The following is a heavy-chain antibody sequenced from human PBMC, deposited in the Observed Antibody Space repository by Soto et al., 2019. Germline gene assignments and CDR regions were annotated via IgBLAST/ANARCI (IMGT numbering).Heavy chain of an antibody. Sequence: QVQLQQPGPGLVKPSQTLSLTCTVSGGSISSGGYYWSWIRQHPGKGLEWIGYIYYSGSTYYNPSLKRRVTISVDTSKNQFSLKLSSVTAADTAVYYCARGNYEIYNWFDPWGQGTLVTVSS. J-gene: IGHJ5*02. CDR1: GGSISSGGYY. CDR3: ARGNYEIYNWFDP. V-gene: IGHV4-31*03. CDR2: IYYSGST. D-gene: IGHD1-7*01.